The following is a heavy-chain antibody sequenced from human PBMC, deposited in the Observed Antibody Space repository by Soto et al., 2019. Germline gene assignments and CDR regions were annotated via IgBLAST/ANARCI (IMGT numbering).Heavy chain of an antibody. CDR2: IIPIFGTA. Sequence: QVQLVQSGAEVKKPGSSVKVSCKASGGTFSSYAISWVRQAPGQGLEWMGGIIPIFGTANYAQKFQGRVTITADEXKXXAYMELSSLRSEDTAVYYCARDGGVLRYFDWWGDYWGQGTLVTVSS. D-gene: IGHD3-9*01. CDR3: ARDGGVLRYFDWWGDY. J-gene: IGHJ4*02. V-gene: IGHV1-69*12. CDR1: GGTFSSYA.